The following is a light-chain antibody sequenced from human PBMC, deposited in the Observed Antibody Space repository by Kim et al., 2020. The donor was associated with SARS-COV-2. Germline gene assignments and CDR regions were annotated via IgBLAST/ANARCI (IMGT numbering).Light chain of an antibody. CDR3: QQFNRWPT. CDR2: FAS. CDR1: QNVARN. V-gene: IGKV3-15*01. J-gene: IGKJ4*01. Sequence: LSVSPGERVTLSCRASQNVARNLAWYQHKPGQAPRLLISFASTRATGIPTRFSGSGSGTEFTLTISSLQSEDSGFYYCQQFNRWPTFGGGTKLEI.